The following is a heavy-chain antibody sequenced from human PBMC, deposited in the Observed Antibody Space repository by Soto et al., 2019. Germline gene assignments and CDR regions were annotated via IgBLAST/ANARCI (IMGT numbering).Heavy chain of an antibody. V-gene: IGHV1-69*02. Sequence: QVQLVQSGAEVKKPGSSVKVSCKASGGTFSSYTISWVRQAPGQGLEWMGRIIPILGIANYAQKFQGRVTITADKSTSTAYMGLSSLRSEDTAVYYCARVRIAAAGPYYYGMDVWGQGTTVTVSS. J-gene: IGHJ6*02. CDR1: GGTFSSYT. D-gene: IGHD6-13*01. CDR3: ARVRIAAAGPYYYGMDV. CDR2: IIPILGIA.